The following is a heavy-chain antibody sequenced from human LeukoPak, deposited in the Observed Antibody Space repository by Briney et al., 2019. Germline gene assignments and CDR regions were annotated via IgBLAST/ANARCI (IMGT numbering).Heavy chain of an antibody. CDR3: ARDLVVVPAAIPGLANWFDP. CDR1: GGSISSYY. Sequence: SETLSLTCTVSGGSISSYYWSWIRQPAGKGLEWIGRIYTSGSTNYNPSLKSRVTMSVDTSKNQFSLKLSSVTAADTAVYYCARDLVVVPAAIPGLANWFDPWGQGTLVTVSS. V-gene: IGHV4-4*07. J-gene: IGHJ5*02. D-gene: IGHD2-2*02. CDR2: IYTSGST.